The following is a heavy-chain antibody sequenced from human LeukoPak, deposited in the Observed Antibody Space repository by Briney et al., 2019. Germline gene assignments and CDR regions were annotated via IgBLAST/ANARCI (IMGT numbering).Heavy chain of an antibody. Sequence: PGGSLRLSCAASGFTFSDYYMNWVRQAPGKGLEWVSFISRSGATIYYTDSVKGRFTISRDNAKNSLYLQMNSLRAEDTAVYYCARDHATYYYDSSGYYDYWGQGTLVTVSS. D-gene: IGHD3-22*01. CDR2: ISRSGATI. CDR3: ARDHATYYYDSSGYYDY. CDR1: GFTFSDYY. V-gene: IGHV3-11*04. J-gene: IGHJ4*02.